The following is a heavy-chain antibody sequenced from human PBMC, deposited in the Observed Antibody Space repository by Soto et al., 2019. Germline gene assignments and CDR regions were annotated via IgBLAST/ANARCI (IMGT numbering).Heavy chain of an antibody. CDR3: ARTIMYSAPHYFDY. J-gene: IGHJ4*02. D-gene: IGHD1-26*01. CDR2: IRNKANSYTT. V-gene: IGHV3-72*01. Sequence: GGSLRLSCAASGFSFSDHYMEWVRQAPRKGLEWVGRIRNKANSYTTQYAAAVRGRFTLSRDDSKNSLFLQMNSLKTEDTAIYYCARTIMYSAPHYFDYSGQGTLVTVSS. CDR1: GFSFSDHY.